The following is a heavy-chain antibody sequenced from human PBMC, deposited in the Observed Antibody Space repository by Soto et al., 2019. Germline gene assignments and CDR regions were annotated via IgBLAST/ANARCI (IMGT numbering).Heavy chain of an antibody. D-gene: IGHD2-2*01. CDR3: AKDMPLGY. J-gene: IGHJ4*02. CDR2: IYTGGDT. Sequence: EVQLVESGGGLVQPGGSLRLSCTVSGFTVSSTYVSWVRQSPGEGLEWLSDIYTGGDTFYGDSVKGRFTTSRDTSKNMFFLQMNSLRVEDTAVYYCAKDMPLGYWGQGTLVTVCS. CDR1: GFTVSSTY. V-gene: IGHV3-66*01.